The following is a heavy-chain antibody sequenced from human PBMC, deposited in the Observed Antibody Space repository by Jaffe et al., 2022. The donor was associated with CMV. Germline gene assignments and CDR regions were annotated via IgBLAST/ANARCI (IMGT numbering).Heavy chain of an antibody. J-gene: IGHJ6*03. CDR1: GGSISSSNW. CDR2: IYHSGST. V-gene: IGHV4-4*02. Sequence: QVQLQESGPGLVKPSGTLSLTCAVSGGSISSSNWWSWVRQPPGKGLEWIGEIYHSGSTNYNPSLKSRVTISVDKSKNQFSLKLSSVTAADTAVYYCARSTYYYGSGSYYKAPGSYYYMDVWGKGTTVTVSS. D-gene: IGHD3-10*01. CDR3: ARSTYYYGSGSYYKAPGSYYYMDV.